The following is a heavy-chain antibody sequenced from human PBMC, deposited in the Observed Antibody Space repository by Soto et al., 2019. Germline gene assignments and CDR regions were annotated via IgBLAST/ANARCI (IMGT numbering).Heavy chain of an antibody. Sequence: SGPTLVNPTQTLTLTCTFSGSSLSTSGMCVSWIRQPPGKALEWLALIDWDDDKYYSTSLKTRLTISKDTSKNQVVLTMTNMDPVDTATYYCARILNDYGDYAAGAFDYWGQGTLVTVSS. V-gene: IGHV2-70*01. J-gene: IGHJ4*02. D-gene: IGHD4-17*01. CDR2: IDWDDDK. CDR1: GSSLSTSGMC. CDR3: ARILNDYGDYAAGAFDY.